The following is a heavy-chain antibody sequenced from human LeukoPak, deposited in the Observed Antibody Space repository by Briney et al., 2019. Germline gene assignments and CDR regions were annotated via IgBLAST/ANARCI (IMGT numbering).Heavy chain of an antibody. J-gene: IGHJ6*02. Sequence: GGSLRLSCAAFGFTFSSYSMNWVRQAPGKGLEWVSYISSSSSTIYYADSVKGRFTISRDNAKNSLYLQMNSLRDEDTAVYYCARDRTVTMVRGVKGYYYGVDVWGQGTTVTVSS. CDR3: ARDRTVTMVRGVKGYYYGVDV. CDR2: ISSSSSTI. CDR1: GFTFSSYS. D-gene: IGHD3-10*01. V-gene: IGHV3-48*02.